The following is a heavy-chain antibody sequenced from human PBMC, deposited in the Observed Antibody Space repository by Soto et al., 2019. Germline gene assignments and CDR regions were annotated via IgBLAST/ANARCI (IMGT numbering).Heavy chain of an antibody. CDR1: GGSISSGGYY. V-gene: IGHV4-31*03. CDR3: ASLICGGDCYDNWFDP. CDR2: IYYSGST. J-gene: IGHJ5*02. Sequence: SETLSLTCTVSGGSISSGGYYWSWIRQHPGKGLEWIGYIYYSGSTYYNPSLKSRVTISVDTSKNQFSLKLSSVTAAGTAVYYCASLICGGDCYDNWFDPWGQGTLVTVSS. D-gene: IGHD2-21*02.